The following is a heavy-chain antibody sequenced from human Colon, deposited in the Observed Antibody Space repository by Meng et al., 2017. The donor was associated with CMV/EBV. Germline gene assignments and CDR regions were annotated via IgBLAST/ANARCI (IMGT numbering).Heavy chain of an antibody. CDR2: IKPISGGT. CDR3: AREGVTTSDDAFDT. D-gene: IGHD4-17*01. J-gene: IGHJ3*02. Sequence: ASVNVSCMTSGYTFTDNYIHWVRQAPGQGLEWMGWIKPISGGTNYAQRFQGRVTMTRDTSISTAYMELSGLRPDDTDVYYCAREGVTTSDDAFDTWGQGTMVTVSS. V-gene: IGHV1-2*02. CDR1: GYTFTDNY.